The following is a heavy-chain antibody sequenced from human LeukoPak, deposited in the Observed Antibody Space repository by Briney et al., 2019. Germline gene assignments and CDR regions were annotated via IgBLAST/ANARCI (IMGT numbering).Heavy chain of an antibody. V-gene: IGHV4-59*08. Sequence: PSETLSLTCTVSGGSISNYYWSWIRQPPGKGLEWIAYIYYSGSTNYNPSLESRVTISVDTSKNQFSLNLSSVTAADTAMYYCARHSSDIAARPNDYWGQGTLVTVSS. CDR1: GGSISNYY. J-gene: IGHJ4*02. D-gene: IGHD6-6*01. CDR3: ARHSSDIAARPNDY. CDR2: IYYSGST.